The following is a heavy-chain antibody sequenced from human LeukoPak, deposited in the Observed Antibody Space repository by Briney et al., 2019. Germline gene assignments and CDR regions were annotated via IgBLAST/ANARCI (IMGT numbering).Heavy chain of an antibody. Sequence: GGSLRLSCAASGFTFSSYSMNWVRQAPGKGLEWVSAISGSGGSTYYADSVKGRFTISRDNSKNTLYLQMNSLRAEDTAVYYCAKVGNSDFDPWGQGTLVTVSS. CDR2: ISGSGGST. CDR3: AKVGNSDFDP. J-gene: IGHJ5*02. D-gene: IGHD1-14*01. V-gene: IGHV3-23*01. CDR1: GFTFSSYS.